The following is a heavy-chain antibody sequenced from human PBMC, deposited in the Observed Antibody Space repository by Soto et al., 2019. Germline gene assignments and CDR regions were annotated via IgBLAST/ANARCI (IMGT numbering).Heavy chain of an antibody. D-gene: IGHD1-26*01. Sequence: ASVKVSCKASGGTFSSYAISWVRQAPGQGLEWMGGIIPIFGTANYAQKFQGRVTITADESTSTAYMELSSLRSEDTAVYYCARYSVGATQAGIFDYWGQGTLVTVSS. CDR2: IIPIFGTA. J-gene: IGHJ4*02. CDR1: GGTFSSYA. CDR3: ARYSVGATQAGIFDY. V-gene: IGHV1-69*13.